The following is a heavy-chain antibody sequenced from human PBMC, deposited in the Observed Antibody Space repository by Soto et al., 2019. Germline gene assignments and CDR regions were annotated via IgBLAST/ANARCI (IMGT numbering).Heavy chain of an antibody. CDR3: ARQGSGWYPFDY. CDR1: GYIFTNYW. D-gene: IGHD6-19*01. CDR2: IYPGDSGT. V-gene: IGHV5-51*01. Sequence: GESLKISCKGSGYIFTNYWIAWVRQMPGKGLEWMGNIYPGDSGTIYSPSFQGQVSISADKSMDTAYLQWSSLKASDTAMYYCARQGSGWYPFDYWGQGTQVTVSS. J-gene: IGHJ4*02.